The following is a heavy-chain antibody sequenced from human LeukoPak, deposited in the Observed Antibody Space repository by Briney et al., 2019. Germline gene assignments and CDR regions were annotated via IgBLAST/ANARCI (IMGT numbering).Heavy chain of an antibody. V-gene: IGHV1-24*01. CDR1: GNSLIYLS. CDR3: ARDTVTMIRGGHTEIDY. Sequence: ASVKVSCKVSGNSLIYLSMHWVRQAPGKGLEWLGGLDPEGGGLIYAQNFQGRVIMTEDTSTSTAYMELRSLRSDDTAVYYCARDTVTMIRGGHTEIDYWGQGTLVTVSS. CDR2: LDPEGGGL. D-gene: IGHD3-10*01. J-gene: IGHJ4*02.